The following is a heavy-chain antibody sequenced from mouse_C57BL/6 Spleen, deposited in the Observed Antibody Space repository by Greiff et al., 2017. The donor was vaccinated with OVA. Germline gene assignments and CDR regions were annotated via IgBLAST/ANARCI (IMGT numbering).Heavy chain of an antibody. CDR3: ARDYYGSSYAMDY. CDR2: INPSNGGT. J-gene: IGHJ4*01. CDR1: GYTFTSYW. V-gene: IGHV1-53*01. Sequence: QVQLQQPGTELVKPGASVKLSCKASGYTFTSYWMHWVKQRPGQGLEWIGNINPSNGGTNYNEKFKSKTTMTVDKSYSTAYMQLSSLTSEDSAVYYCARDYYGSSYAMDYWGQGTSVTVSS. D-gene: IGHD1-1*01.